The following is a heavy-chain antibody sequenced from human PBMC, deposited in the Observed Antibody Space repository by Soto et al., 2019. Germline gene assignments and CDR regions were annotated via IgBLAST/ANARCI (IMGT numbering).Heavy chain of an antibody. CDR2: ISAYNGNT. CDR1: GYTFTSYG. Sequence: ASLKVSCKASGYTFTSYGISWVRQAPGQGLEWMGWISAYNGNTNYAQKLQGRVTMTTDTSTSTAYMELRSLRSDDTAVYYCARDPPIAVAGPSYFDYWGQGTLVTVSS. D-gene: IGHD6-19*01. J-gene: IGHJ4*02. CDR3: ARDPPIAVAGPSYFDY. V-gene: IGHV1-18*01.